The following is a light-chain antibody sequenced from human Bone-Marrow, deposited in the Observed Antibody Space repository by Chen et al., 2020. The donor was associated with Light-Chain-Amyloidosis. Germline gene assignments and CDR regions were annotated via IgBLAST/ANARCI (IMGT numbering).Light chain of an antibody. J-gene: IGLJ3*02. CDR1: ISNIGKNY. Sequence: QSVLTHPPSVSAAPGPTVPISCAGDISNIGKNYVSWYQQYPGTAPKLLIFDNHQRPSGIPDRFSGSKSGTAATLIISGLQTGDEADYYCGAWDITLSARVFGGGTKLTVL. V-gene: IGLV1-51*01. CDR2: DNH. CDR3: GAWDITLSARV.